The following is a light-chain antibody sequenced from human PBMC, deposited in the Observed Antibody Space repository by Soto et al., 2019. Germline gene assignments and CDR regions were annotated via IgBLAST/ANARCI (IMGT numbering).Light chain of an antibody. V-gene: IGKV3-20*01. Sequence: EIVLTHSPCTLSWSPVERGTLSCRASQSVNNNYLAWYQQKPGQAPRLVIYDASSRATGIPDRFSASGSGTDFTLTISRLEPEDFAVYYCQQYTRSPLTFGQGTKVDIK. CDR2: DAS. J-gene: IGKJ1*01. CDR3: QQYTRSPLT. CDR1: QSVNNNY.